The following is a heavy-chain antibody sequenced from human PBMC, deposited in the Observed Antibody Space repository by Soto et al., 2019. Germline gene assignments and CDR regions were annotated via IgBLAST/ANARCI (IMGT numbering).Heavy chain of an antibody. CDR3: ARTDIGNWFDP. D-gene: IGHD2-15*01. V-gene: IGHV4-39*01. CDR2: VSYGESP. CDR1: GDSIRSSEYY. J-gene: IGHJ5*02. Sequence: SETLSLNCSVSGDSIRSSEYYWGWIRQPPEKGLEWIGSVSYGESPYYNPSLKSRVTISVDTSRNQIALRLTSVTATDTAVYYCARTDIGNWFDPWGRGTLVTVSS.